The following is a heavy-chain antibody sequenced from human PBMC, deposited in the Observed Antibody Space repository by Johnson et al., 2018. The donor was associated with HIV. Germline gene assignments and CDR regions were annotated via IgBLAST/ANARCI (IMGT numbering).Heavy chain of an antibody. V-gene: IGHV3-66*04. D-gene: IGHD6-19*01. J-gene: IGHJ3*02. Sequence: VQLVESGGGLVQPGGSLRLSCAASGFTVSSNYMSWVRQAPGKGLEWVSVIYSGGSTYYADSVKGRFTISRDNSKNTLYLQMNSLRAEDTAVYYCAKPQTGRAVAAHFAFDIWGQGTMVTVSS. CDR2: IYSGGST. CDR3: AKPQTGRAVAAHFAFDI. CDR1: GFTVSSNY.